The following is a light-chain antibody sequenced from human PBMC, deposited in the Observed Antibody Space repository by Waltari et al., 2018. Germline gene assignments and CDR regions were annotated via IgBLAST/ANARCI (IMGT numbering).Light chain of an antibody. Sequence: DIVMTQSPLSLPVTPGEPASISCRSSQSLLHSNGYNYLDWYLQKPGQSPQLLIYLGSNRASGVPDRFSGCGSGTDFTLKISRVEAEDVGVYYCMQALQTPSITFGQGTRLEIK. V-gene: IGKV2-28*01. CDR3: MQALQTPSIT. CDR2: LGS. CDR1: QSLLHSNGYNY. J-gene: IGKJ5*01.